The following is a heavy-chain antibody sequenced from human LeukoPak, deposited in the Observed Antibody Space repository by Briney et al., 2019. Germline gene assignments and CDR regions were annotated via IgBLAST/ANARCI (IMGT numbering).Heavy chain of an antibody. CDR3: ARMEHNYDYAWGSCRPTYNLDV. CDR2: IYYTGGT. CDR1: GGFVSSGSYH. Sequence: PSETLSLTCTVFGGFVSSGSYHWSWIRQPPGKGLECIGYIYYTGGTNYNPSVKSRVSISVYTSKNQFSLKLRSVTAADTAVYYCARMEHNYDYAWGSCRPTYNLDVWGQGTTVTVSS. J-gene: IGHJ6*02. D-gene: IGHD3-16*02. V-gene: IGHV4-61*01.